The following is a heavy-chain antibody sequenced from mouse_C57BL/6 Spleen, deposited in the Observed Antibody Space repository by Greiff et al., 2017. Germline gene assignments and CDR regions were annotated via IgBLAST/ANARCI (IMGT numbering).Heavy chain of an antibody. CDR2: INPSSGYT. CDR3: AKDGAMDY. V-gene: IGHV1-4*01. J-gene: IGHJ4*01. D-gene: IGHD2-3*01. Sequence: QVQLQQSGAELARPGASVKMSCKASGYTFTSYTMHWVKQRPGQGLEWIGYINPSSGYTKYNQKFKDKATLTADKSSSTAYMQLSSLTSEDSAIXYYAKDGAMDYWGQGTSVTVSS. CDR1: GYTFTSYT.